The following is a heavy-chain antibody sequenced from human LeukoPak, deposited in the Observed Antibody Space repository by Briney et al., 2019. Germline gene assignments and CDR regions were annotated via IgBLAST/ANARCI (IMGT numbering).Heavy chain of an antibody. CDR1: GFTFDDYA. CDR2: ISGDGGST. V-gene: IGHV3-43*02. Sequence: GGSLRLSCAASGFTFDDYAMHWVRQAPGKGLEWVSLISGDGGSTYYADSVKGRFTISRDNSKNSLYLQMNSLRTVDTALYYCAKLYYDSSEDYWGQGTLVTVSS. J-gene: IGHJ4*02. D-gene: IGHD3-22*01. CDR3: AKLYYDSSEDY.